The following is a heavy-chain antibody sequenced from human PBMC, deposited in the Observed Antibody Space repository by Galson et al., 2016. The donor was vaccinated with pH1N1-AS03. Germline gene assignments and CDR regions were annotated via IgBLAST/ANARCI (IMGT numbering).Heavy chain of an antibody. V-gene: IGHV3-64*02. Sequence: SLRLSCAASGITFSSYSIHWVRQAPGKGLEYVSAISSDGDTYYTDSVKGRFTISRDKSKNAVYLQMGSLRPEDVAVYYCVREAEHYYYALDVWGQGTTVTVSS. J-gene: IGHJ6*02. CDR2: ISSDGDT. CDR1: GITFSSYS. CDR3: VREAEHYYYALDV.